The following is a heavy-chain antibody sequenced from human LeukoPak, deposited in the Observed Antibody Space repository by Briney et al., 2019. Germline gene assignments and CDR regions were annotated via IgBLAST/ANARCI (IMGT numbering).Heavy chain of an antibody. Sequence: GGSLRLSCAASGFTFSSYALTWVRQAPGKGLEWVANIKQDGSEKRYVDPVKGRFTISRDNAKNSLYLQMNSLRAEDTGVYYCVRAPATNEWRCMDYWGQGTLVTVSS. V-gene: IGHV3-7*01. CDR1: GFTFSSYA. J-gene: IGHJ4*02. D-gene: IGHD2-8*02. CDR2: IKQDGSEK. CDR3: VRAPATNEWRCMDY.